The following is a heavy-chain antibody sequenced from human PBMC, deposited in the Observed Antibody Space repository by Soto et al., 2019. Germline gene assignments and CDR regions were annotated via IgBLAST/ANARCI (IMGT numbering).Heavy chain of an antibody. CDR3: AKGDRGAFDL. D-gene: IGHD2-21*02. V-gene: IGHV3-74*01. CDR1: GFTFSYYW. Sequence: EVRLVESEGGLVQPGGSLSLSCAASGFTFSYYWMHWVRQAPGQGLLWVSRIHSDGSSTTYADSVKGRFTISRDNAKNTVFLQMSSLRVEDTGVYFCAKGDRGAFDLWGQGTMVSVSS. CDR2: IHSDGSST. J-gene: IGHJ3*01.